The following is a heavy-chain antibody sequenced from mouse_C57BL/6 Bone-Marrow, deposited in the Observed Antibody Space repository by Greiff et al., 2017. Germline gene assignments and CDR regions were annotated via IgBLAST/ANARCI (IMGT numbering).Heavy chain of an antibody. CDR3: ARNRLNY. Sequence: ESGPGLVQPSQSLSITCTVSGFSLTSYGVHWVRESPGKGLEWLGVIWSGGGTDYNAAFISRLSISKDNSQSQFFFKMNSLQADDTSIYYCARNRLNYWGQGTSVTVSS. J-gene: IGHJ4*01. CDR2: IWSGGGT. CDR1: GFSLTSYG. V-gene: IGHV2-2*01. D-gene: IGHD1-2*01.